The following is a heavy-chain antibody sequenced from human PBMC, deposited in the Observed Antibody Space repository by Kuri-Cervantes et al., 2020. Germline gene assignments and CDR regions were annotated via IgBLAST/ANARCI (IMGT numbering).Heavy chain of an antibody. J-gene: IGHJ4*02. CDR3: AGMMGYSSSSLSGY. CDR1: GYSISSGYY. D-gene: IGHD6-6*01. Sequence: SETLSLTCAVSGYSISSGYYWGWIRQPPGKGLEWIGSIYHSGSTYYNPSLKSRVTISVDTSKNQFSLKLTSVTAADTAVYYCAGMMGYSSSSLSGYWGQGTLVTVSS. V-gene: IGHV4-38-2*01. CDR2: IYHSGST.